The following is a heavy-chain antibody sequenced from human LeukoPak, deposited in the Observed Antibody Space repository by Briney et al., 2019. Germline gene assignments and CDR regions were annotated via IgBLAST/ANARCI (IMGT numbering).Heavy chain of an antibody. CDR2: ISTTSSTI. Sequence: PGGSLRLSCAASGFTFSSYTMNWVRQAPGKGLEWVSYISTTSSTIYYADSVKGRFTISRDNAKNSLYLQMNSLRAEDTALYHCARDAPYYYDSSGYPTFDPWGQGTLVTVSS. CDR3: ARDAPYYYDSSGYPTFDP. J-gene: IGHJ5*02. V-gene: IGHV3-48*01. CDR1: GFTFSSYT. D-gene: IGHD3-22*01.